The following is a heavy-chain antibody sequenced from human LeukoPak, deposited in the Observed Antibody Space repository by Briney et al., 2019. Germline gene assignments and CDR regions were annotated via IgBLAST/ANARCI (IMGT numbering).Heavy chain of an antibody. V-gene: IGHV1-69*04. Sequence: GASVKVSCKASGGTFSSYAISWVRQAPGQGLEWMGRIIPILGIANYAQKFQGRVTITADKSTGTAYMELSSLRSEDTAVYYCARVDCSGGSCYFYYYYGMDVWGQGTTVTVSS. J-gene: IGHJ6*02. CDR2: IIPILGIA. CDR1: GGTFSSYA. D-gene: IGHD2-15*01. CDR3: ARVDCSGGSCYFYYYYGMDV.